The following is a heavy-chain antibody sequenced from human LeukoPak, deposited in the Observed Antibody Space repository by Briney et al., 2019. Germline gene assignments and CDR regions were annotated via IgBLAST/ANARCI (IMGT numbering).Heavy chain of an antibody. V-gene: IGHV3-30*03. Sequence: GGSLRLSCAASGFSFSNYGIHWVRQAPGKGLEWVAAISHDGTNQYYTDSAKGRFTISRYNSKNTVFLQINSLRAEDTAVYYCARDRSGGWYPETDYWGQGTLVTVSS. CDR2: ISHDGTNQ. D-gene: IGHD6-19*01. J-gene: IGHJ4*02. CDR3: ARDRSGGWYPETDY. CDR1: GFSFSNYG.